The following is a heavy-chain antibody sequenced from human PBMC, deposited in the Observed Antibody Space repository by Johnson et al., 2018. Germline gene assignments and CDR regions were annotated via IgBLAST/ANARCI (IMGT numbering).Heavy chain of an antibody. V-gene: IGHV3-23*01. CDR1: GFTFSSYA. CDR3: AKTYYHILNGYYNVMNYYYYMDV. Sequence: VQLQESGGGLVQPGGSLRLSCAGSGFTFSSYAMSWVRQAPGEGLEWVSSISGGDGGTYYAASVKGRFTISRDNSKNTLYLQMNSLRGEDTAVYYCAKTYYHILNGYYNVMNYYYYMDVWGKGTTVTVSS. CDR2: ISGGDGGT. D-gene: IGHD3-9*01. J-gene: IGHJ6*03.